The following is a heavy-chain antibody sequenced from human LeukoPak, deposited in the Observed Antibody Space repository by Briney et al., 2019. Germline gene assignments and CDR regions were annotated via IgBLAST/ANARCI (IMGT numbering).Heavy chain of an antibody. V-gene: IGHV4-59*01. Sequence: SETLSLTCTVSGGSISSYYWSWIRQPPGKGLEWIGYIHNSGSTNYNPSLKSRVTISVHTSKNQLSLKLTSVTAADTAVYYCARGPGGYSYGEDWFDPWGQGTLVTVSS. CDR3: ARGPGGYSYGEDWFDP. CDR1: GGSISSYY. CDR2: IHNSGST. J-gene: IGHJ5*02. D-gene: IGHD5-18*01.